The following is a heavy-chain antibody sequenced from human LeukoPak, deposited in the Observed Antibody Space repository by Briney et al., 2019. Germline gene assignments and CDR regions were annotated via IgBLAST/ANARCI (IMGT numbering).Heavy chain of an antibody. CDR3: ARVTYYYDSSGERWFDP. CDR2: INHSGST. J-gene: IGHJ5*02. Sequence: RSSETLSLTCAVYGGSFSGYYWSWIRQPPGKGLEWIGEINHSGSTNYNPSLKSRVTISVDTSKNQFSLKLSSVTAADTAVYYCARVTYYYDSSGERWFDPWGQGTLVTVSS. D-gene: IGHD3-22*01. CDR1: GGSFSGYY. V-gene: IGHV4-34*01.